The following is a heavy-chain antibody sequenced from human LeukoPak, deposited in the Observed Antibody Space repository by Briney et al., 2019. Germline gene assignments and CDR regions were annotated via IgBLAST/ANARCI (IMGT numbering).Heavy chain of an antibody. J-gene: IGHJ4*02. CDR2: INSDETST. V-gene: IGHV3-74*01. D-gene: IGHD3-10*01. Sequence: GGSLRLSCAASGFAFSNYWMHWVRQAPGKGLVWASRINSDETSTTYADSVKGRFTISRDNAKNTLYLQMNSLRAEDTAVYYCAKDWGYGSGTYYPHWGQGTLVTVSS. CDR3: AKDWGYGSGTYYPH. CDR1: GFAFSNYW.